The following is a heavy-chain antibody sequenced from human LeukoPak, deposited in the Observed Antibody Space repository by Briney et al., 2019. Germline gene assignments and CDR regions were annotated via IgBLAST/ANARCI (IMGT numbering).Heavy chain of an antibody. V-gene: IGHV4-34*12. CDR2: IIHGGST. Sequence: PSETLSLTCAVYGGSFSGNYWSWIRQPPGQGLEWIGQIIHGGSTTYNPSLESRVTIAGDTSKNQFSLNLRSVTAADTAVYYCAKHGGHYFDSWGQGSLVTVSS. D-gene: IGHD3-16*01. CDR3: AKHGGHYFDS. J-gene: IGHJ4*02. CDR1: GGSFSGNY.